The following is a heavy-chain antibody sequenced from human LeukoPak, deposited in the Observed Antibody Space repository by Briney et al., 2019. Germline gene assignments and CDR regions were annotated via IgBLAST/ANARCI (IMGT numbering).Heavy chain of an antibody. V-gene: IGHV3-30*04. CDR2: ISYDGSNK. Sequence: GGSLRLSCAASGFTFSSYAMHWVRQAPGKGLEWVAVISYDGSNKYYADSVKGRFTISRDNSKNTLYLQMNSLRAEDTAVYYCAKDAMVRGVLRPEGEYYYYYYMDVWGKGTTVTISS. J-gene: IGHJ6*03. CDR1: GFTFSSYA. CDR3: AKDAMVRGVLRPEGEYYYYYYMDV. D-gene: IGHD3-10*01.